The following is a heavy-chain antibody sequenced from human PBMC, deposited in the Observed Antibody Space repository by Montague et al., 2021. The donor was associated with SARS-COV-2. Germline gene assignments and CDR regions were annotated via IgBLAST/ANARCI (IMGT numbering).Heavy chain of an antibody. D-gene: IGHD1-14*01. CDR1: GDSVSSNRAA. Sequence: CAISGDSVSSNRAAWNWIRQSPSRGLEWLGRTYYRSRWFNGYAVSIRSRITINPDTSKNQFSLQLNSVTPEDTAVYYCARATEWRGYYYYYYMDVWGKGTTVTVSS. CDR3: ARATEWRGYYYYYYMDV. CDR2: TYYRSRWFN. V-gene: IGHV6-1*01. J-gene: IGHJ6*03.